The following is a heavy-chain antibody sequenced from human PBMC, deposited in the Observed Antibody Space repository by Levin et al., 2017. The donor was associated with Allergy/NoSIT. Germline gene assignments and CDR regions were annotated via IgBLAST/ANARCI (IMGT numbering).Heavy chain of an antibody. D-gene: IGHD5-12*01. CDR3: AKEPNIYNGYDYLDY. J-gene: IGHJ4*02. Sequence: GGSLRLSCTASGFTFNNYAMSWVRQAPGKGLEWVSGISGSGDNTYYADSVKGRFIVSADNSKNTVYLRMNSLRVEDTAIYYCAKEPNIYNGYDYLDYWGQGTRVTVSS. CDR2: ISGSGDNT. V-gene: IGHV3-23*01. CDR1: GFTFNNYA.